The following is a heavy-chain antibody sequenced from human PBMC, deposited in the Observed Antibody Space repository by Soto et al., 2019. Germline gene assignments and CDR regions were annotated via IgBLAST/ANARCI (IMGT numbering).Heavy chain of an antibody. Sequence: QVQLVQSGPEVKKPGASVKVSCKASGYSFTSYGVSWVRQAPRQGLEWMGWISANSGNTDYAQKFRGRVTMTTETSTSTAYMDLRSLRSDDTAVYYCVRDPQRNDYWGQGTLVTVSS. V-gene: IGHV1-18*04. CDR2: ISANSGNT. D-gene: IGHD6-25*01. CDR1: GYSFTSYG. J-gene: IGHJ4*02. CDR3: VRDPQRNDY.